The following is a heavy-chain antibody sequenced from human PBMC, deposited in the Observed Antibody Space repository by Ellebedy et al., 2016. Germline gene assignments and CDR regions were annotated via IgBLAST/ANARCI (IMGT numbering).Heavy chain of an antibody. CDR1: EFTFSDYY. CDR3: AKGLGSIVGAVVGDY. Sequence: GGSLRLSXAASEFTFSDYYMSWIRQAPGKGLEWVSYISGSGSPIYYADSVRGRFTIARDNAKNSLYLQMNSLRAEDTALYYCAKGLGSIVGAVVGDYWGQGTLVTVSS. V-gene: IGHV3-11*01. D-gene: IGHD1-26*01. CDR2: ISGSGSPI. J-gene: IGHJ4*02.